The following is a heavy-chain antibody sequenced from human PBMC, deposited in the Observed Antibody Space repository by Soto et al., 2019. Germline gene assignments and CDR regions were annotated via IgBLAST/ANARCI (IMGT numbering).Heavy chain of an antibody. J-gene: IGHJ5*02. CDR1: GYSFSTYD. V-gene: IGHV1-18*04. Sequence: AASVKVSCKASGYSFSTYDISWLRQAPGQGPEWMGRISPKNGNTNYAQNFQDRVTMTADTSSSTAYMELRGLRSDDTAKYYCASSYDSGFDPWGQGTPVTVSS. D-gene: IGHD3-3*01. CDR3: ASSYDSGFDP. CDR2: ISPKNGNT.